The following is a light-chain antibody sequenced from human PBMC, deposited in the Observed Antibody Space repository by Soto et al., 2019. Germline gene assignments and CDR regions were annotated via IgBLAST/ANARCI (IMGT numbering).Light chain of an antibody. CDR3: QQYHKWPLT. J-gene: IGKJ4*01. CDR2: DAS. CDR1: QSISRT. V-gene: IGKV3-15*01. Sequence: EIVLTQSPDTLSVSPGERATLSCRASQSISRTLAWYQQKSGQPPRLLIYDASTRATVIPARFSGSGSGTEFTLTISSLQSEDFAVYYCQQYHKWPLTFGGGTKVDIK.